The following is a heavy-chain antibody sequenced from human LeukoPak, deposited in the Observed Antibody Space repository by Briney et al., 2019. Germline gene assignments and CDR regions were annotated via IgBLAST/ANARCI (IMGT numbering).Heavy chain of an antibody. CDR3: ARGDYYDSPDAFDI. J-gene: IGHJ3*02. V-gene: IGHV3-33*01. CDR1: GFTFSSYG. D-gene: IGHD3-22*01. CDR2: IWYDGSNK. Sequence: GGSLRLSCAASGFTFSSYGMHWVRQAPGKGLEWVAVIWYDGSNKYYADSVKGRFTISRDNSKNTLYLQMNSLRAEDTAVYYCARGDYYDSPDAFDIWGQGTMVTASS.